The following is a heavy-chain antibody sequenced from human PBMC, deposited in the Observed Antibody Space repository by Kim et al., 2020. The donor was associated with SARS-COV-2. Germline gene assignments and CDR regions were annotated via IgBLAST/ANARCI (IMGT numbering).Heavy chain of an antibody. V-gene: IGHV3-21*01. CDR3: ARSYMAVAGA. D-gene: IGHD6-19*01. CDR2: SHV. J-gene: IGHJ5*02. Sequence: SHVYYADSVKGRFPISRDNAKSSLYLQMNSLRAEDTGLYYCARSYMAVAGAWGQGTLVTVSS.